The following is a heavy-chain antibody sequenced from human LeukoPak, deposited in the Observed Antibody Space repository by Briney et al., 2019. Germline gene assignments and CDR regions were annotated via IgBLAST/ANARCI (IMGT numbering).Heavy chain of an antibody. CDR3: ARSDLGGYGSGWYEGPGGY. D-gene: IGHD6-19*01. Sequence: GASVKVSCKASGYTFGSYAMHWVRQAPGQRPEWMAWINAGNGNTKYSQKFQGRVTITRDTSASTDYMELSSLRSEDTAVYYCARSDLGGYGSGWYEGPGGYWGQGTLVTVSS. CDR1: GYTFGSYA. V-gene: IGHV1-3*01. CDR2: INAGNGNT. J-gene: IGHJ4*02.